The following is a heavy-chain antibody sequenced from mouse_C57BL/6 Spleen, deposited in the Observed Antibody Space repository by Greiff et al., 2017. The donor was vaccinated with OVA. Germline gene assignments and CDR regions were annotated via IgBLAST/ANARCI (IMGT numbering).Heavy chain of an antibody. J-gene: IGHJ4*01. CDR3: AREYGHYAMDY. CDR1: GFTFTSYG. D-gene: IGHD1-1*02. CDR2: ISSGGSST. Sequence: EVKLMESGGDLVKPGGSLTLSCAASGFTFTSYGMSWVRQTPGKRLEWVGTISSGGSSTYYQNSVKRRFTITRDNDKNTLYLQMSSLKSDDTAVNYCAREYGHYAMDYWGQGTSVTVSS. V-gene: IGHV5-6*01.